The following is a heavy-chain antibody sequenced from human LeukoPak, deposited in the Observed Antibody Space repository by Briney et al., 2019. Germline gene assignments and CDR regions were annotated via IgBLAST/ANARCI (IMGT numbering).Heavy chain of an antibody. V-gene: IGHV3-7*01. D-gene: IGHD7-27*01. CDR1: GFTFSSYS. Sequence: GGSLRLSCATSGFTFSSYSMSWVRQAPGKGLEWVANIKQDGSEKYYVDSVRGRFTISRGNAKNSLYLQMNSLRADDTAVYYCARLSGDITVFDLWGQGTLVTVSS. CDR2: IKQDGSEK. J-gene: IGHJ4*02. CDR3: ARLSGDITVFDL.